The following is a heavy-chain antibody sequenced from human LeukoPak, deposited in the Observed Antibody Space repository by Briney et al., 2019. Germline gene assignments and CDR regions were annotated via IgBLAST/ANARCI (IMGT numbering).Heavy chain of an antibody. J-gene: IGHJ4*02. CDR3: ARDGNYYDSSGPADY. CDR1: RFTFSRYW. CDR2: INSDGIST. D-gene: IGHD3-22*01. Sequence: GGSLRLSCAASRFTFSRYWMHWVRQAPGKGLVWVSRINSDGISTSYADSVKGRFTISRGNAKNTLYLQMNSLRAEDTAVYHCARDGNYYDSSGPADYWGQGTLVTVSS. V-gene: IGHV3-74*01.